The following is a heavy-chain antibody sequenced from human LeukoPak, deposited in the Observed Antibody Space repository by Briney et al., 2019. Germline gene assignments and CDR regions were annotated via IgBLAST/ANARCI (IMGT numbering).Heavy chain of an antibody. CDR2: IYSGGST. CDR1: GGSIAGSFYY. J-gene: IGHJ4*02. D-gene: IGHD6-19*01. V-gene: IGHV4-39*07. Sequence: PSETLSLTCFVSGGSIAGSFYYWAWIRQTPGKGLEWIATIYSGGSTYYNPSLESRVAISTDMSKNQFSLKLTSVTGADTAVYYCAGERGEEYSSGWYKTNFFDNWGQGIRVTVSS. CDR3: AGERGEEYSSGWYKTNFFDN.